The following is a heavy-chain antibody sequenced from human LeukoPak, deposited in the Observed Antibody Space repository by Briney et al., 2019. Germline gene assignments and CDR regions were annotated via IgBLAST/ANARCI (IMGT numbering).Heavy chain of an antibody. J-gene: IGHJ4*02. CDR3: ARRGYYDSSGYFFFDY. D-gene: IGHD3-22*01. V-gene: IGHV4-4*07. Sequence: PSETLSLTCTVSGGSISSYYWSWMRQPAGKGLEWIGRIYSSGSTNYNPSLKSRVTISVDTSKNQFSLKLSSVTAADTAVYYCARRGYYDSSGYFFFDYWGQGTLVTVSS. CDR1: GGSISSYY. CDR2: IYSSGST.